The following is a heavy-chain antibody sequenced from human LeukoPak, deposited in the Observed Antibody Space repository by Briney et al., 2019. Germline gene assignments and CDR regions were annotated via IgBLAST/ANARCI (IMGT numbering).Heavy chain of an antibody. D-gene: IGHD3-10*01. J-gene: IGHJ4*02. CDR3: TTPTRSGSYSYYFDY. Sequence: GGSLRLSCAASGFTFNNACMSWVRQAPGKGLEWVGLIKSKTDGGTTDYAAPVKGRFTISRDDSKNTLYLQMNSPKTEDTAVYYCTTPTRSGSYSYYFDYWGQGTLVTVSS. CDR2: IKSKTDGGTT. CDR1: GFTFNNAC. V-gene: IGHV3-15*01.